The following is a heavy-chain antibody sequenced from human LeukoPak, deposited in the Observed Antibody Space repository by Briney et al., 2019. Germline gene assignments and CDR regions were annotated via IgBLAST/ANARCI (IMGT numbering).Heavy chain of an antibody. J-gene: IGHJ4*02. D-gene: IGHD6-19*01. CDR2: IYSSGGT. Sequence: GGSLRLSCAPSGFTVISNHMSWVRQAPGKGLEWVSVIYSSGGTYYADSVKGRCTISRDNSKLYLQMNSLRPEDTAMYYCAREGVSGSYFDYWGQGTLVTVSS. V-gene: IGHV3-53*01. CDR3: AREGVSGSYFDY. CDR1: GFTVISNH.